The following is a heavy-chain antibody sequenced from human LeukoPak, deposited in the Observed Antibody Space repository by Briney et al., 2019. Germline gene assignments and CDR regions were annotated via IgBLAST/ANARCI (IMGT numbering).Heavy chain of an antibody. V-gene: IGHV3-9*01. D-gene: IGHD6-19*01. CDR3: AKDKSHSSWTSRYYYYALDV. Sequence: GGSLRLSCAASAITFSTYAMSWVRQAPGKGLEWVSGISWKSGIIGYADSVKGRFTISRDNAKNSLYLQMNSLRAEDTALYYCAKDKSHSSWTSRYYYYALDVWGQGTTVTVSS. CDR1: AITFSTYA. CDR2: ISWKSGII. J-gene: IGHJ6*02.